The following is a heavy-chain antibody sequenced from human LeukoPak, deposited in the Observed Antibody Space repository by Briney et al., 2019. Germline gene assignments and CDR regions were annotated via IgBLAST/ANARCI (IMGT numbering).Heavy chain of an antibody. CDR1: GGSFSGNY. J-gene: IGHJ4*02. D-gene: IGHD3-10*01. CDR2: INHVGDT. CDR3: ARGNRQLAYYGSGSRLPYDS. V-gene: IGHV4-34*01. Sequence: KPSETLSLTCGVSGGSFSGNYWTWIRQAPGKGLEWIGEINHVGDTNYNPSLKSRVAMSLDTSKNQFSLKVTSMTAADTAVYYCARGNRQLAYYGSGSRLPYDSWGQGILVTVSS.